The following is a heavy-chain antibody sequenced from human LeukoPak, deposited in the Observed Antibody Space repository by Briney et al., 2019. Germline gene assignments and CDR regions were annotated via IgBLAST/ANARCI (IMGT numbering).Heavy chain of an antibody. CDR3: ARVPRSSYDRNGNYFLDV. CDR1: GYTLSGQY. CDR2: LNPLTGVA. J-gene: IGHJ4*02. V-gene: IGHV1-2*02. D-gene: IGHD3-22*01. Sequence: ASVKVSCNASGYTLSGQYIYWVRQAPGLVLEWMAWLNPLTGVAQAAQNCQSRVTVSGDTSISTVYMELNWLKYDNTAVYYCARVPRSSYDRNGNYFLDVWGQGTLVTVSS.